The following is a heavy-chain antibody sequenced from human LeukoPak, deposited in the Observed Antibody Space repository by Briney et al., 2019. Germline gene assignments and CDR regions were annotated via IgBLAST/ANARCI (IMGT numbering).Heavy chain of an antibody. CDR1: GYTFTTYG. V-gene: IGHV1-8*02. CDR3: ARGQPPLRYFDWLALSNYYYYYMDV. Sequence: ASVKVSCKASGYTFTTYGINWVRQATGQGLEWMGWMNPNSGNTGYAQKFQGRVTMNRNTSISTAYMELSSLRSEDTAVYYCARGQPPLRYFDWLALSNYYYYYMDVWGKGTTVTISS. D-gene: IGHD3-9*01. CDR2: MNPNSGNT. J-gene: IGHJ6*03.